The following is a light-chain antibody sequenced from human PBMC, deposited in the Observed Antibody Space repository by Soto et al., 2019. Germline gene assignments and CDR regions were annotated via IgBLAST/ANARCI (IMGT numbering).Light chain of an antibody. J-gene: IGLJ2*01. CDR1: SSDVGSYNL. CDR3: CSYAGSSTFVV. CDR2: EGS. V-gene: IGLV2-23*03. Sequence: QSALTQPSFVFGAPGQAIPISCTGTSSDVGSYNLVSWYQQHPGKAPKLMIYEGSKRPSGVSNRFSGSKSGNTASLTISGLQAEDEADYYCCSYAGSSTFVVFGGGTKLTVL.